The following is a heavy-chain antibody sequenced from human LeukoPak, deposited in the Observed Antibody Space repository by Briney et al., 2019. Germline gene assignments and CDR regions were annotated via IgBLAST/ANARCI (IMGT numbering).Heavy chain of an antibody. CDR1: GFTVSNNY. CDR2: IYGGGST. V-gene: IGHV3-53*01. J-gene: IGHJ4*02. Sequence: GALRLSCVVSGFTVSNNYMKWVRPAPGKGLEWVSTIYGGGSTYYADSVRGRFTISRHNSKNTLYLQMNSLRAEDTAVYYCAKDATMSWFGESPSDYWGQGTLVTVSS. CDR3: AKDATMSWFGESPSDY. D-gene: IGHD3-10*01.